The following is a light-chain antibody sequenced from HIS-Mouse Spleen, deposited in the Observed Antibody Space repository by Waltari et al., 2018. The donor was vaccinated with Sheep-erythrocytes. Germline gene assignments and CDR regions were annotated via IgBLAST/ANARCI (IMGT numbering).Light chain of an antibody. CDR1: RRDVGGINY. J-gene: IGLJ3*02. CDR3: SSYAGSNNWV. Sequence: QSALTQPPSPSGFPGRPFPIPCTETRRDVGGINYVSWYQQHPGKAPKLMIYEVSKRPSGVPDRFSGSKSGNTASLTVSGLQAEDEADYYCSSYAGSNNWVFGGGTKLTVL. CDR2: EVS. V-gene: IGLV2-8*01.